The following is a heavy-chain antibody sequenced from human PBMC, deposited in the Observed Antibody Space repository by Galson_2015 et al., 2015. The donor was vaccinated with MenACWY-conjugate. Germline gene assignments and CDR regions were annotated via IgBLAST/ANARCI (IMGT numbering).Heavy chain of an antibody. J-gene: IGHJ3*02. V-gene: IGHV4-39*01. CDR2: IHYSGGT. CDR3: ARRRPRDIGGGFDI. Sequence: LSLTCTVSGGSISSSDHYCAWIRQSPGKGLEWIGNIHYSGGTYYNPSLKSRLTTSVDTSKNQFSLKLSSVTAADTAVYCCARRRPRDIGGGFDIWGQGTIVTVAS. D-gene: IGHD2-15*01. CDR1: GGSISSSDHY.